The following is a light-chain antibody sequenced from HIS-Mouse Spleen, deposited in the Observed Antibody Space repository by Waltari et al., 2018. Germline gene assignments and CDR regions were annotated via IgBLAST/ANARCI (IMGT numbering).Light chain of an antibody. CDR3: QSADSSGTYPWV. V-gene: IGLV3-25*03. CDR1: ALPTHA. CDR2: KDS. Sequence: SYELTQPPSVSVSPGQTARITCSGHALPTHAADCYQQKPGQAPVLVIYKDSERPSGIPERFSGSSSGTTVTLTISGVQAEDEADYYCQSADSSGTYPWVFGGGTKLTVL. J-gene: IGLJ3*02.